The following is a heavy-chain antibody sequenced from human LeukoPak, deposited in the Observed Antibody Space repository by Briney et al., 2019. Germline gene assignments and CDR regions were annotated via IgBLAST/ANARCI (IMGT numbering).Heavy chain of an antibody. J-gene: IGHJ6*03. CDR3: AREYYYDSSGYLHYYYYYYMDV. CDR1: GYTFITYY. V-gene: IGHV1-46*01. D-gene: IGHD3-22*01. Sequence: ASVKVSCKASGYTFITYYMHWVRQAPGQGLEWMGIINPSGGGTSYAPKFQGRITMTRDMSTSTVYMELSSQRSEDTAVYYCAREYYYDSSGYLHYYYYYYMDVWGKGTTVTVSS. CDR2: INPSGGGT.